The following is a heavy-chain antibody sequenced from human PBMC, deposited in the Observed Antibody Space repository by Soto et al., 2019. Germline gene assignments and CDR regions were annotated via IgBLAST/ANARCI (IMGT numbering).Heavy chain of an antibody. J-gene: IGHJ5*02. CDR3: TTDVSQIVVVPAAIYWFDP. V-gene: IGHV3-15*01. CDR1: GFTFSNAW. Sequence: GGSLRLSCAASGFTFSNAWMSWVRQAPGKGLEWVGRIKSKTDGGTTDYAAPVKGRFTISRDDSKNTLYLQMNSLKTEDTAVYYCTTDVSQIVVVPAAIYWFDPWGQGTLVTVSS. CDR2: IKSKTDGGTT. D-gene: IGHD2-2*01.